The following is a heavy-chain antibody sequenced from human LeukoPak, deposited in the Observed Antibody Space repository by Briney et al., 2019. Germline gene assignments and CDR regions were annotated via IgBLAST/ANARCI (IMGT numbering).Heavy chain of an antibody. CDR2: ISGSGGTT. V-gene: IGHV3-23*01. J-gene: IGHJ4*02. CDR3: ARQGGVAEFDY. D-gene: IGHD3-16*01. Sequence: GGSLRLSCAASGFTFSSFAMSWVRQAPGKGLEWVSTISGSGGTTNYADSVKGRFTISRDNAKNSLYLQMNSLRADDTAVYYCARQGGVAEFDYWGQGTLVTVSS. CDR1: GFTFSSFA.